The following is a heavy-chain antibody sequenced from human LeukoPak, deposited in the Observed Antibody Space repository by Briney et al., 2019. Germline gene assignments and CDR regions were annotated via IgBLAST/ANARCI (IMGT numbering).Heavy chain of an antibody. J-gene: IGHJ3*02. CDR1: GFTVSSNY. Sequence: GGSLRLSCAASGFTVSSNYMSWVRQAPGKGLEWVSVIYTGGSTYYADSVKGRFTISRDNSKNTLYLQMNSLRAEDTAVYYCARVSRYYGSGTYYHDAFDIWGQGTMVTVSS. D-gene: IGHD3-10*01. CDR2: IYTGGST. V-gene: IGHV3-66*01. CDR3: ARVSRYYGSGTYYHDAFDI.